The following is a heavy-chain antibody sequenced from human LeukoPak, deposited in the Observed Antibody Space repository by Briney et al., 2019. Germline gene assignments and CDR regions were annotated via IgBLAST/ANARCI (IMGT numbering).Heavy chain of an antibody. CDR3: ARAQPHYYDSSGYFDY. J-gene: IGHJ4*02. V-gene: IGHV4-34*01. D-gene: IGHD3-22*01. Sequence: ASETLSLTCAVYGGSFSGYYWSWIRQPPGKGLEWIGEINHSGSTNYNPSLKSRVTISVDTSKNQFSLKLSSVTAADTAVYYCARAQPHYYDSSGYFDYWGQGTLVTVSS. CDR2: INHSGST. CDR1: GGSFSGYY.